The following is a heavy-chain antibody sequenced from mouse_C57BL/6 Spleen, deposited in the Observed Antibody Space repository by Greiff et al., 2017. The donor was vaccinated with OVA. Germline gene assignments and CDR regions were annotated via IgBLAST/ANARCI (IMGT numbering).Heavy chain of an antibody. D-gene: IGHD1-1*01. Sequence: QVQLQQPGAELVKPGASVKLSCKASGYTFTSYWMHWVKQRPGQGLEWIGMIHPNSGSTNYNEKFKSKATLTVDKSSSTAYMQLSSLTSEDSAVYYCARGEVVKDYYAMDYWGQGTSVTVSS. J-gene: IGHJ4*01. CDR2: IHPNSGST. V-gene: IGHV1-64*01. CDR1: GYTFTSYW. CDR3: ARGEVVKDYYAMDY.